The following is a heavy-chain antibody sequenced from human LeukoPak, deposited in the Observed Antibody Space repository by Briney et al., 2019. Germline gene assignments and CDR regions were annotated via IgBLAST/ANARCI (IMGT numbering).Heavy chain of an antibody. CDR3: AKDAHGPGDY. Sequence: PGGSLRLSCVASGFTVSSYGMHWVRQAPGKGLEWVAVIWYDGSNKYYADSVKGRFTISRDNSKNTLYLQMNSLRAEDTAVYYCAKDAHGPGDYWGQGTLVTVSS. J-gene: IGHJ4*02. CDR2: IWYDGSNK. V-gene: IGHV3-33*06. CDR1: GFTVSSYG.